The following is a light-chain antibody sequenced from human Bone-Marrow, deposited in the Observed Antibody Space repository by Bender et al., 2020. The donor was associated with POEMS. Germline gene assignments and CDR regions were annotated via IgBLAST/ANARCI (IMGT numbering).Light chain of an antibody. V-gene: IGLV1-40*01. CDR2: NNE. CDR3: SSYRSSSPVV. J-gene: IGLJ2*01. Sequence: QSVLTQPPSVSGAPGQTVTISCTGTSSNMGAGYGVNWYQQLPGTAPKLLIYNNENGPPGVPDRISGSKSGPSASLAITGLRAGEEADYYCSSYRSSSPVVFGGGTKVTVL. CDR1: SSNMGAGYG.